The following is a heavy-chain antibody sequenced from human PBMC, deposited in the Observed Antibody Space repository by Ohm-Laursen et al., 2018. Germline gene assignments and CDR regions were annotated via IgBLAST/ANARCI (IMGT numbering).Heavy chain of an antibody. Sequence: SDTLSLTCAVSGYSISSGYFWGWIRQPPGKGLEWIGTIYHSGSTYYNPSLKSRVTISVDTSKNQFSLKLSSVTAADTAVYYCARARGTSQSHFDPWGQGTLVTVSS. CDR2: IYHSGST. J-gene: IGHJ5*02. CDR3: ARARGTSQSHFDP. V-gene: IGHV4-38-2*01. D-gene: IGHD2-2*01. CDR1: GYSISSGYF.